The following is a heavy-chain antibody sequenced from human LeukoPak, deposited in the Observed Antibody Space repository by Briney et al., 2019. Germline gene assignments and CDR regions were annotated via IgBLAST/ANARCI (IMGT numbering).Heavy chain of an antibody. CDR1: GFTFSSYS. Sequence: GGSLRLSCAASGFTFSSYSMNWVRQAPGKGLEWVSSISSSSSYIYYADSVKGRFTISGDNAKNSLYLQMNSLRAEDTAVYYCARDLGTPPYYYYGMDVWGQGTTVTVSS. CDR3: ARDLGTPPYYYYGMDV. CDR2: ISSSSSYI. J-gene: IGHJ6*02. V-gene: IGHV3-21*01. D-gene: IGHD7-27*01.